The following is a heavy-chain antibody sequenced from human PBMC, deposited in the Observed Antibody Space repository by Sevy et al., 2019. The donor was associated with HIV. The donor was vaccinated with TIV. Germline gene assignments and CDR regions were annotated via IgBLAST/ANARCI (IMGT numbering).Heavy chain of an antibody. CDR3: ARRGADDYQFDY. V-gene: IGHV5-51*01. J-gene: IGHJ4*02. CDR2: IYPGDSDT. CDR1: GYNFTNYW. Sequence: GESLKISCRGSGYNFTNYWIGWVRQMPGKGLEWMGIIYPGDSDTRYSPSFQGQVTISADKSIGTAYLQWNSLKASDTAMYHCARRGADDYQFDYWGQGTLVTVSS. D-gene: IGHD4-17*01.